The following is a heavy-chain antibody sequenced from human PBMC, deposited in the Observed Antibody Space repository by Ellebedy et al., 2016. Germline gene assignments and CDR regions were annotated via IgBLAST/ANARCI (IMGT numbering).Heavy chain of an antibody. J-gene: IGHJ4*02. Sequence: GGSLRLSCKGSGYSFTNYWIAWVRQKPGKGLEWMGIIYPGDSDTTYSPSVQGQVTISVDKSIITAYLQWSSLKASDTAMYYCARGVGRIYYFDCWGQGTLVTVSS. CDR1: GYSFTNYW. D-gene: IGHD1-26*01. CDR2: IYPGDSDT. V-gene: IGHV5-51*01. CDR3: ARGVGRIYYFDC.